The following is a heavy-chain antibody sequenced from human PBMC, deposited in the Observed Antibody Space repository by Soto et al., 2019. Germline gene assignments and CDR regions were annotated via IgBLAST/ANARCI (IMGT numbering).Heavy chain of an antibody. CDR2: INHSGST. J-gene: IGHJ4*02. CDR1: GGSFSGYY. CDR3: ARGRRYYYDSSGYYAFFGY. Sequence: QVQLQQWGAGLLKPSETLSLTCAVYGGSFSGYYWSWIRQPPGKGLEWIGEINHSGSTNYNPSLKSRVTISVDTSKNQFSLKLSSVTAADTAVYYCARGRRYYYDSSGYYAFFGYWGLGTLVTVSS. V-gene: IGHV4-34*01. D-gene: IGHD3-22*01.